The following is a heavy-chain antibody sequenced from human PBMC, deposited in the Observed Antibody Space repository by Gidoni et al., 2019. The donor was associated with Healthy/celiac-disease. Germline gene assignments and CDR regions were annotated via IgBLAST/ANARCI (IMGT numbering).Heavy chain of an antibody. CDR2: SIWNIGSI. Sequence: EVPLVESGGGLVQPGRSLRISCEASGFTFAYYAMHWVRQAPWKGLEWVPGSIWNIGSIGDADSVKVRFTISRDKAKNSLYLQRNSLRAEDTALDDCAKDHSFDYGGNKRNNWFDPCGQGTLVTVSS. J-gene: IGHJ5*02. V-gene: IGHV3-9*01. D-gene: IGHD4-17*01. CDR3: AKDHSFDYGGNKRNNWFDP. CDR1: GFTFAYYA.